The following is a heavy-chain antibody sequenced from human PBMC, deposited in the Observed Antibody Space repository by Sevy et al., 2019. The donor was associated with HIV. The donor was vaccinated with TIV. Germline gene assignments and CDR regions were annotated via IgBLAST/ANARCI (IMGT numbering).Heavy chain of an antibody. J-gene: IGHJ6*02. CDR1: GFTFSSYW. V-gene: IGHV3-7*01. CDR3: TKDPLILESSTPPETHECSYAMDV. CDR2: IKQDGSEI. Sequence: GGSLRLSCAASGFTFSSYWMSWVRQAPGKGLEWVATIKQDGSEIYYVDSVKGRFTISRDNAKNSLYLQMNSLRAEDTAVYYCTKDPLILESSTPPETHECSYAMDVWGQGTTVTVSS. D-gene: IGHD3-3*01.